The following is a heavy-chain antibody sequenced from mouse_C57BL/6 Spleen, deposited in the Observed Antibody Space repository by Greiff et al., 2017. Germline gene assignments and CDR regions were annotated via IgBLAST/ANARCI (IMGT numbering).Heavy chain of an antibody. V-gene: IGHV1-58*01. D-gene: IGHD1-1*01. CDR1: GYTFTSYG. Sequence: VQLQQSGAELVRPGSSVKMSCKTSGYTFTSYGINWVKQRPGQGLEWIGYIYIGNGYTEYNGKFKGKATLTADKSSSTAYMQLSSLTSEDSAVYVCASTTVVATRGMDYWGQGTSVTVSS. J-gene: IGHJ4*01. CDR2: IYIGNGYT. CDR3: ASTTVVATRGMDY.